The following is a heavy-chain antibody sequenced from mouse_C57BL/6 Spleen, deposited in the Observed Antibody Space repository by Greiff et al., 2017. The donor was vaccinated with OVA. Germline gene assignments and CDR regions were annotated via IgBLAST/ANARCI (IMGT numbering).Heavy chain of an antibody. CDR3: ARPYWDGAMDY. D-gene: IGHD4-1*01. J-gene: IGHJ4*01. CDR2: ISSGSGAI. CDR1: GFTFSDYG. Sequence: EVQLVESGGGLVKPGGSLKLSCAASGFTFSDYGMHWVRQAPEKGLEWVAYISSGSGAIYYAYTVKGRFTISRDTAKNTLFLQMPSLRSEDTAMYYCARPYWDGAMDYWGQGPSVTVSS. V-gene: IGHV5-17*01.